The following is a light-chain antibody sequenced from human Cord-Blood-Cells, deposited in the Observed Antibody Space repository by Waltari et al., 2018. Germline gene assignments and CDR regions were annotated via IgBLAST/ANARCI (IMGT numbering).Light chain of an antibody. CDR2: DAP. J-gene: IGKJ2*01. CDR3: QQRSNWPPYT. V-gene: IGKV3-11*01. CDR1: QSVSSY. Sequence: EIVLTQSPATLSLSPGERATLSCRASQSVSSYLAWYQQKPGKAPRLLIYDAPSRATGIPAWFSGSRSGTDFTLTISSLEPEDFAVYYGQQRSNWPPYTFGQGTKLEIK.